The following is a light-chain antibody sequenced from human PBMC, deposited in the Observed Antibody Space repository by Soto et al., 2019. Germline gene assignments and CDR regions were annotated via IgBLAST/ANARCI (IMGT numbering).Light chain of an antibody. CDR1: QSVSSN. V-gene: IGKV3-20*01. J-gene: IGKJ1*01. CDR2: GAS. CDR3: QQYGSSRT. Sequence: EIVMTQSPATLSVSPGERATLSCRASQSVSSNLAWYQQKPGQAPRLLIYGASSRATGIQDRFSGSGSGTDFTLTINRLEPEDFAVYYCQQYGSSRTXGQGTKGDIK.